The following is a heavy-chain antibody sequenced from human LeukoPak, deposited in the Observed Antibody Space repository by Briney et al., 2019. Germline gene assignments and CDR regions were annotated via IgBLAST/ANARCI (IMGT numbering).Heavy chain of an antibody. CDR3: AIESLFLRWYPNYYYGMDV. D-gene: IGHD4-23*01. CDR1: GGTFSSYA. Sequence: ASVKVSCKASGGTFSSYAISWVRQAPGQGLEWMGRIIPILGIANYAQKFQGRVTITADKSTSTAYMELSSLRSEGTAVYYCAIESLFLRWYPNYYYGMDVWGQGTTVTVSS. V-gene: IGHV1-69*04. J-gene: IGHJ6*02. CDR2: IIPILGIA.